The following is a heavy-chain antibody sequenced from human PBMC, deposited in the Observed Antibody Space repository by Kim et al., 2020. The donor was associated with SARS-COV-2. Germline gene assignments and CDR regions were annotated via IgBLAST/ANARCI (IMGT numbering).Heavy chain of an antibody. Sequence: DSGKGRFTISRDNSKNTLYLQMNSLRAEDTAVYYCAKPRDGYNYHDAFDIWGQGTMVTVSS. J-gene: IGHJ3*02. D-gene: IGHD5-12*01. V-gene: IGHV3-23*01. CDR3: AKPRDGYNYHDAFDI.